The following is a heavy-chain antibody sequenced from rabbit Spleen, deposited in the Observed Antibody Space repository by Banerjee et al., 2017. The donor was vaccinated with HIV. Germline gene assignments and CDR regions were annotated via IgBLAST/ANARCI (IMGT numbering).Heavy chain of an antibody. Sequence: QSLEESGGDLVKPGASLTLTCTASGFSFRSGDWMYWVRQAPGKGLEWIGYIDLIFTATYYANWAKGRFTISKTSSTTVTLQVTSLTAADTATYFCAREKSGDYGYDLWGPGTLVTVS. V-gene: IGHV1S40*01. CDR3: AREKSGDYGYDL. CDR2: IDLIFTAT. D-gene: IGHD6-1*01. J-gene: IGHJ4*01. CDR1: GFSFRSGDW.